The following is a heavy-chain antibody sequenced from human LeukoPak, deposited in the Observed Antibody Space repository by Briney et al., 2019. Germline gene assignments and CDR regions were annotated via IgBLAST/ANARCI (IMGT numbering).Heavy chain of an antibody. V-gene: IGHV1-8*03. CDR1: GGTFSSYA. CDR3: ARTYYDFWSGPPPYYYYMDV. CDR2: MNPNSGNT. D-gene: IGHD3-3*01. J-gene: IGHJ6*03. Sequence: ASVKVSCKASGGTFSSYAISWVRQATGQGLEWMGWMNPNSGNTGYAQKFQGRVTITRNTSISTAYMELSSLRSEDTAVYYCARTYYDFWSGPPPYYYYMDVWGKGTTVTVSS.